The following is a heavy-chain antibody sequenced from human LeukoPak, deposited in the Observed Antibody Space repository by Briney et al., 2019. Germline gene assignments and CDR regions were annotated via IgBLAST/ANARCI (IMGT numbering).Heavy chain of an antibody. CDR3: ARLAALWFGELNAFDI. J-gene: IGHJ3*02. D-gene: IGHD3-10*01. CDR2: IYYSGST. CDR1: GGSISSYY. Sequence: SETLSLTCTVSGGSISSYYWSWIWQPPGKGLEWIGYIYYSGSTNYNPSLKSRVTISVDTSKNQFSLKLSSVTAADTAVYYCARLAALWFGELNAFDIWGQGTMVTVSS. V-gene: IGHV4-59*08.